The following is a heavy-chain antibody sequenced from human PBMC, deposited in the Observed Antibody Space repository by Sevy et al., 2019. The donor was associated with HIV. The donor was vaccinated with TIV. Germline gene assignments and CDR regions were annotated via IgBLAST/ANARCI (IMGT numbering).Heavy chain of an antibody. CDR2: IYYSGST. V-gene: IGHV4-30-4*01. D-gene: IGHD3-10*01. CDR3: ARDELGGLPLPPQASYYGMDV. Sequence: KQSQTLSLTCTVSGGSISSGDYYWSWIRQPPGKGLEWIGYIYYSGSTYYNPSLKSRVTISVDTSKNQFSLKLSSVTAADTAVYYCARDELGGLPLPPQASYYGMDVWGQGTTVTVSS. J-gene: IGHJ6*02. CDR1: GGSISSGDYY.